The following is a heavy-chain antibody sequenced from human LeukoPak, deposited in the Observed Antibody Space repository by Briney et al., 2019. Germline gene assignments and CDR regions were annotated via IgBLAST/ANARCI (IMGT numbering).Heavy chain of an antibody. V-gene: IGHV4-59*01. D-gene: IGHD2-8*02. CDR2: IYYSGST. CDR3: ARAGHGSWYFDL. Sequence: PSETLSLTCTVSGGSISSYYWSWIRQPPGKGLEWIGYIYYSGSTNYNPPLKSRVTISVDTSKNQFSLKLSSVTAADTAVYYCARAGHGSWYFDLWGRGTLVTVSS. CDR1: GGSISSYY. J-gene: IGHJ2*01.